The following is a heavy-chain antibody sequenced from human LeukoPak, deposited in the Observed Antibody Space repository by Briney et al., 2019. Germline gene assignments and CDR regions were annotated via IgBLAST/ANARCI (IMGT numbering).Heavy chain of an antibody. CDR3: ARHLRPDDYFDY. CDR2: IYHSGST. D-gene: IGHD3-16*01. J-gene: IGHJ4*02. Sequence: SETLSLTCTVSGYSISSGYYWGWIRQPPGKGLEWIGSIYHSGSTYYNPSLKSRVTISVDTSKNQFSLKLTSVTAADTAVYYCARHLRPDDYFDYWGQGTLVTVSS. CDR1: GYSISSGYY. V-gene: IGHV4-38-2*02.